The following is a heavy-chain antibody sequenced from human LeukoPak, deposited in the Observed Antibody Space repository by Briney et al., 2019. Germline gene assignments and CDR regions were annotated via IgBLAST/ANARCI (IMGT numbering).Heavy chain of an antibody. CDR2: INHGGST. CDR3: ARRRYDYVWGSYRYQYFDY. V-gene: IGHV4-34*01. Sequence: SETLSLTCAVYGGSFSGYYWSWIRQPPGKGLERIGEINHGGSTNYNPSLKSRVTISVDTSKNQFSLKLSSVTAADTAVYYCARRRYDYVWGSYRYQYFDYWGQGTLVTVSS. CDR1: GGSFSGYY. D-gene: IGHD3-16*02. J-gene: IGHJ4*02.